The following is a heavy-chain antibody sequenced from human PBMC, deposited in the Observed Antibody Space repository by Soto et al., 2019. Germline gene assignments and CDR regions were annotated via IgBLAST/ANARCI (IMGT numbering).Heavy chain of an antibody. D-gene: IGHD6-19*01. Sequence: QVQLQESGPGLVKPSGTLSLTCTVSSGSISSNDWWSWVRQSPGKGLEWIGEIYHSGSTNYNPSLKSRVTISVDKSKNQFSLKLNSVTAADTAVYYCAKSQVGMADLDYWGQGTLVTVSS. CDR1: SGSISSNDW. J-gene: IGHJ4*02. CDR3: AKSQVGMADLDY. V-gene: IGHV4-4*02. CDR2: IYHSGST.